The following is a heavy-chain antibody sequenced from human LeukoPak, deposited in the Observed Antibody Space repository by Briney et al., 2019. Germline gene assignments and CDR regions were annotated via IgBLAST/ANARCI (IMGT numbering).Heavy chain of an antibody. V-gene: IGHV4-59*01. J-gene: IGHJ4*01. D-gene: IGHD4-17*01. CDR2: VYYSGST. Sequence: KSSETLSLTCTVSGGSISSYYWSWIRQPPGKGLEWIGYVYYSGSTNYNPSLKSRVTISIDTSRTQFSLKLSSVTAADTAVYYCARDYGDRVINFDYWGQGTLVTVSS. CDR1: GGSISSYY. CDR3: ARDYGDRVINFDY.